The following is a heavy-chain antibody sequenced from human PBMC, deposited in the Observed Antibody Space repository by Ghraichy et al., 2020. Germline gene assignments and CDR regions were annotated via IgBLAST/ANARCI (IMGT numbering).Heavy chain of an antibody. J-gene: IGHJ4*02. Sequence: SETLSLTCTVSGGSLSSYYWSWIRQPPGKGLEWIGYIYYSGITNYSPSLKSRVTMSIDTSKSQFSLRLSSVTAADTAVYYCATWDGYNSKFDSWGQGTLVTVSS. CDR1: GGSLSSYY. V-gene: IGHV4-59*01. CDR2: IYYSGIT. D-gene: IGHD5-24*01. CDR3: ATWDGYNSKFDS.